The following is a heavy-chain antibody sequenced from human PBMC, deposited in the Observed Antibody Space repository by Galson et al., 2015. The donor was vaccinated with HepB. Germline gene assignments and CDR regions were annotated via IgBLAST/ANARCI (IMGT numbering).Heavy chain of an antibody. CDR3: ARSTSSGYDFDY. J-gene: IGHJ4*02. V-gene: IGHV3-74*01. Sequence: SLGLSCAASGFTFSSHDMHWVRQAPGKGLGWVSRINRDGSSTSYADSVKGRLTISRDNTKNTLYLQMNSLRAEDTAVYYCARSTSSGYDFDYWGQGTLVTVSS. CDR1: GFTFSSHD. CDR2: INRDGSST. D-gene: IGHD5-12*01.